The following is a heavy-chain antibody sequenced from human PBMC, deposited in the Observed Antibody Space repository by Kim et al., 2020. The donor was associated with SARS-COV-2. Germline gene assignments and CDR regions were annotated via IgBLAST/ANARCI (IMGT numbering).Heavy chain of an antibody. D-gene: IGHD6-6*01. Sequence: GGSLRLSCAASGFTFSSYAMSWVRQAPGKGLEWVSVISGSGGSTYHADSVKGRFTISRDKSKNALYLQMNSLRAEDTAVYYCAKGYEYSSSSTFDYWGQGTLVTVSS. CDR1: GFTFSSYA. J-gene: IGHJ4*02. CDR3: AKGYEYSSSSTFDY. V-gene: IGHV3-23*01. CDR2: ISGSGGST.